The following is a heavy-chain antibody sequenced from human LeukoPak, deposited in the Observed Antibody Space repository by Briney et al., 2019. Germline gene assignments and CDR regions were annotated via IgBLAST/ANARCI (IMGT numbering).Heavy chain of an antibody. Sequence: GGSLRLSCAASGFTFSSYEMNWVRQAPGKGLEWVSYISSSGTMYYADSVKGRFTISRDNAKNSLYLQMNSLRAEDTAVYYCARDQSLGSSWYNPLGYWGQGTLVTVSS. V-gene: IGHV3-48*03. CDR3: ARDQSLGSSWYNPLGY. CDR1: GFTFSSYE. D-gene: IGHD6-13*01. CDR2: ISSSGTM. J-gene: IGHJ4*02.